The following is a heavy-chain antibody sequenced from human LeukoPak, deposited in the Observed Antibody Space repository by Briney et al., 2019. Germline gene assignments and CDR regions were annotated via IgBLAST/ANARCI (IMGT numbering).Heavy chain of an antibody. V-gene: IGHV4-61*02. J-gene: IGHJ3*01. CDR3: ARVTGSVAAFV. Sequence: SQTLSLTCTVSGDSITSGSSYWSWIRQPGGKGLEWIGRIYTTGSTNYNPFLKSRVTISADTSKNQFYLKLTSVTAADTAVYYCARVTGSVAAFVWGQGTRVTVSS. CDR2: IYTTGST. D-gene: IGHD2-15*01. CDR1: GDSITSGSSY.